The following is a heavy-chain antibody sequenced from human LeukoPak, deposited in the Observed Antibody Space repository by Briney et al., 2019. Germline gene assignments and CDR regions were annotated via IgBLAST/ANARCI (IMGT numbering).Heavy chain of an antibody. Sequence: GGSLRLSCAASGLTFSIYAMHWVRQAPGKGLEYVSAITSNGGSAYYANSVKGRFTISRDNSKNTLYLQMGSLRAEDMAVYYCAREYGDSNTSYKTIDYWGQGTLVTVSS. J-gene: IGHJ4*02. CDR1: GLTFSIYA. D-gene: IGHD4-11*01. CDR3: AREYGDSNTSYKTIDY. CDR2: ITSNGGSA. V-gene: IGHV3-64*01.